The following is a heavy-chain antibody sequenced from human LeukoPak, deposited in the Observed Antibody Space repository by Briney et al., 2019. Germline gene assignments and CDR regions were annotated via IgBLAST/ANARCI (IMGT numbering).Heavy chain of an antibody. D-gene: IGHD5-18*01. CDR2: ISSSSNTI. CDR1: GFTFSDYY. CDR3: AREGLSGYNYGYKSLDAFDI. J-gene: IGHJ3*02. Sequence: GGSLRLSCAASGFTFSDYYMTWIRQAPGTGLEWVSYISSSSNTIYYADSVKGRFTISRDNAKNSLYLQMNSLRAEDTAVYYCAREGLSGYNYGYKSLDAFDIWGQGTMVTVSS. V-gene: IGHV3-11*01.